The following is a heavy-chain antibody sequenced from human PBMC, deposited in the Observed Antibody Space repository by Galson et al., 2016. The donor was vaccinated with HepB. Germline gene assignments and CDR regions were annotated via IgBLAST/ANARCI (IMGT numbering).Heavy chain of an antibody. J-gene: IGHJ4*02. V-gene: IGHV4-31*03. D-gene: IGHD2-2*01. CDR3: ASGKYCSSTSCYPGDY. Sequence: TLSLTCTVSGGSISSGGYYWNWIRQHPGKGLEWIGFIYYSGSTYYNPSLRSRVTISVDTSENQFSLKLSSVTAADTAVYYCASGKYCSSTSCYPGDYWGQGTLVTVSS. CDR2: IYYSGST. CDR1: GGSISSGGYY.